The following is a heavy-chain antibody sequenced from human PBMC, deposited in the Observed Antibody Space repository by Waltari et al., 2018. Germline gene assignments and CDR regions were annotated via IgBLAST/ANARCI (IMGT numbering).Heavy chain of an antibody. CDR3: ARADFLYWSFDL. Sequence: QVQLVESGGGVVRPGRSLRLSCTASGFTFIGYAMHWVRQAPGKGLEWVAVISYDGARKYYADSVKGRFTISRDNSKNTVNLQMNSLKSEDTAVYYCARADFLYWSFDLWGRGSLVTVSS. J-gene: IGHJ2*01. V-gene: IGHV3-30*04. CDR1: GFTFIGYA. CDR2: ISYDGARK.